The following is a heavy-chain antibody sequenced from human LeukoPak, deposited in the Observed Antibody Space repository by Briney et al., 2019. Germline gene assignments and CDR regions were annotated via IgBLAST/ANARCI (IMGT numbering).Heavy chain of an antibody. Sequence: PGGSLRLSCAASGLTFSSYAMSWVRQAPGKGLEWVSAISCNGGGTYYADSVKGRFTISRDNSKNTLYLQMKSLRAEDTAIYYCATWRDKAAVSWGQGTLVTVSS. CDR1: GLTFSSYA. V-gene: IGHV3-23*01. CDR2: ISCNGGGT. CDR3: ATWRDKAAVS. J-gene: IGHJ5*02. D-gene: IGHD6-13*01.